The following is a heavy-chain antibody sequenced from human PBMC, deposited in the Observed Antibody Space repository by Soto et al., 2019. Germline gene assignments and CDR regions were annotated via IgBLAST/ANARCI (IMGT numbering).Heavy chain of an antibody. CDR2: LYVSGST. D-gene: IGHD2-15*01. V-gene: IGHV4-4*07. J-gene: IGHJ6*02. CDR3: VRDCSGGGCYSDYGMDV. CDR1: GDSISSFY. Sequence: QVQLQESGPGLVKPSETLSLTCTVSGDSISSFYWSWIRQTAGKGLEWIGRLYVSGSTDYNPSLKRRVSRSVDRSKNQFSLKLTSVTAADTAVYYCVRDCSGGGCYSDYGMDVWGQGTTVTVSS.